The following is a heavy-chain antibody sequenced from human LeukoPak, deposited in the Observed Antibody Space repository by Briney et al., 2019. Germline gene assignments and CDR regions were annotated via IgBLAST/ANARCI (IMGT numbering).Heavy chain of an antibody. CDR2: VHLSGRT. J-gene: IGHJ4*02. CDR1: GGSISSTNW. Sequence: PSGTLSLTCGVSGGSISSTNWWTWVRQPPGEGLEWIGEVHLSGRTNYNPSLESRVTISIDRSKNHFSLTLTSATAADTAVYFCASHMAVAGTRGFDDWGPGTLVTVSS. CDR3: ASHMAVAGTRGFDD. D-gene: IGHD6-19*01. V-gene: IGHV4-4*02.